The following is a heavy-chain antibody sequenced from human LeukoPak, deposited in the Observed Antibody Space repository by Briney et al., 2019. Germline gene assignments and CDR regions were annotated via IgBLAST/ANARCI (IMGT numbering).Heavy chain of an antibody. D-gene: IGHD3-10*01. V-gene: IGHV5-51*01. CDR2: IYPDDSDT. CDR1: GYRFASQW. CDR3: ARHTYGESDPYYFDY. J-gene: IGHJ4*02. Sequence: GESLKISCSGSGYRFASQWIGWVRQIPGKGLQWMGIIYPDDSDTKYSPSFQGQVTMTVDKSTSTAYLQWSSLKASDTAIYFCARHTYGESDPYYFDYWGQGTLVTVSS.